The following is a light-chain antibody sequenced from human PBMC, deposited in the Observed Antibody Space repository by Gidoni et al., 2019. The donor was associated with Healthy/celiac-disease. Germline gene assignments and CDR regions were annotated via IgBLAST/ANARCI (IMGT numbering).Light chain of an antibody. CDR1: SSNIGSNY. CDR3: AAWDDSLSGPV. J-gene: IGLJ2*01. V-gene: IGLV1-47*01. Sequence: SVLTQPTSASGTPGQRVTISCSGSSSNIGSNYGYWYQQLPGTAPKLLIYRDNQRPSGVPDRFSGSKSGTSASLAISGLRSEDEADYYCAAWDDSLSGPVFGGGAKLTVL. CDR2: RDN.